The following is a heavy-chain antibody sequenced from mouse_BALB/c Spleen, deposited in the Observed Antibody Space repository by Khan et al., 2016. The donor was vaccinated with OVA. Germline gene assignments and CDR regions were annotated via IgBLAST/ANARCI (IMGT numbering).Heavy chain of an antibody. CDR3: TRGWDYAMDS. V-gene: IGHV1-4*01. Sequence: VQLQESGAELARPGASVKMSCKASGYTFTTYTMHWVKQRPGQGLEWIGYINPSSGYSNYNQKFKDKATLIADKSSSTAYMQLSSLTSEDSAVYYCTRGWDYAMDSWGQGTSVTGSS. J-gene: IGHJ4*01. D-gene: IGHD1-1*02. CDR1: GYTFTTYT. CDR2: INPSSGYS.